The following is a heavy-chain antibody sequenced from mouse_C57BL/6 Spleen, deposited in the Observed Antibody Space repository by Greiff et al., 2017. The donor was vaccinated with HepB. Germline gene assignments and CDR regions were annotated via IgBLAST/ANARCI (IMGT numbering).Heavy chain of an antibody. J-gene: IGHJ3*01. CDR2: INPNNGGT. CDR3: ARRNYYGSSYEDWFAY. D-gene: IGHD1-1*01. V-gene: IGHV1-26*01. CDR1: GYTFTDYY. Sequence: EVQLQQSGPELVKPGASVKISCKASGYTFTDYYMNWVKQSHGKSLEWIGDINPNNGGTSYNQKFKGKATLTVDKSSSTAYMELRSLTSEDSAVDYWARRNYYGSSYEDWFAYWGQGTLVTVSA.